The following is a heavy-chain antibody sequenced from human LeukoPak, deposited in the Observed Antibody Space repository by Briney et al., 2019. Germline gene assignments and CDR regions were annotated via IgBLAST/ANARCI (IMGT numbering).Heavy chain of an antibody. CDR1: GYTFTSYD. CDR2: MNPNSGNT. CDR3: ARSVLYSSIDY. J-gene: IGHJ4*02. Sequence: ASVKVSCKASGYTFTSYDINWVRQATGQGLEWMGWMNPNSGNTGYAQKFQGRVTITRGTSISTAYMELSRLRSEDMAIYYCARSVLYSSIDYWGQGTLVTVSS. D-gene: IGHD2-2*02. V-gene: IGHV1-8*03.